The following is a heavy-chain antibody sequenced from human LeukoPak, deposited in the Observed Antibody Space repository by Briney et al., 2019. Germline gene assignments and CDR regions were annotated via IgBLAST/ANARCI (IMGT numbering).Heavy chain of an antibody. CDR2: VHYSGST. J-gene: IGHJ4*02. Sequence: SETLSLTCTVSIGSISSYYWSWIRQPPGKGLEWIGYVHYSGSTNYNPSLKSRVTISVDTSKNQFSLKLSSVTAADTAVYYCGRIAVAGANWGQGTLVTVSS. CDR3: GRIAVAGAN. V-gene: IGHV4-59*12. CDR1: IGSISSYY. D-gene: IGHD6-19*01.